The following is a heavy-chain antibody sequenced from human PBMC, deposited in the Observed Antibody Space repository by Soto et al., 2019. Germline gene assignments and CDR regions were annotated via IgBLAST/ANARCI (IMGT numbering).Heavy chain of an antibody. CDR3: ARRRGRYYEVDY. CDR2: IYYSGST. CDR1: GGSISSSSYY. D-gene: IGHD1-26*01. V-gene: IGHV4-39*02. Sequence: QLQLQESGPGLVKPSETLSLTCTVSGGSISSSSYYWGWIRQPPGKGLEWIGSIYYSGSTYYNPSLKSRVTISVDTSKNHFSLKLSSVTAADTAVYYCARRRGRYYEVDYWGQGTLVTVSS. J-gene: IGHJ4*02.